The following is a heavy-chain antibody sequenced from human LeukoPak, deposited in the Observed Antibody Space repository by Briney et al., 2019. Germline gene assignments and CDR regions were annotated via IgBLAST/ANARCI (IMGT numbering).Heavy chain of an antibody. D-gene: IGHD1-26*01. J-gene: IGHJ3*02. CDR2: ISAYNGNT. CDR3: ARDGVRELTSPDAFDI. V-gene: IGHV1-18*01. Sequence: ASVKVSCKASGYTFTSYGISWVRQAPGQGLEWMGWISAYNGNTSYAQKLQGRVTMTTDTSTSTAYMELRSLRSDDTAVYYCARDGVRELTSPDAFDIWGQGTMVTVSS. CDR1: GYTFTSYG.